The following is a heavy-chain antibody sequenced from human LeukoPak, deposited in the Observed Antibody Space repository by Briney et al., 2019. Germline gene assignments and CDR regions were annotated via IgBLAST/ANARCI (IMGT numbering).Heavy chain of an antibody. V-gene: IGHV1-24*01. D-gene: IGHD1-26*01. CDR3: ATDSGSYNHDAFDI. CDR2: FDPEDGET. Sequence: ASVKVSCKVPGYTLTELSMHWVRQAPGKGLEWMGGFDPEDGETIYAQKFQGRVTMTEDTSTDTAYMELSSLRSEDTAVYYCATDSGSYNHDAFDIWGQGTMVTVSS. CDR1: GYTLTELS. J-gene: IGHJ3*02.